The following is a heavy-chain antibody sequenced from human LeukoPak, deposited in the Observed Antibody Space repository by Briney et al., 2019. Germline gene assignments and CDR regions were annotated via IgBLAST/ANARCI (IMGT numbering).Heavy chain of an antibody. CDR1: GFTFSSYE. D-gene: IGHD6-13*01. J-gene: IGHJ4*02. CDR3: ARDMYSSSWYFDY. V-gene: IGHV3-48*03. Sequence: GGSLTLSCAASGFTFSSYEMNWVRQAPGKGLEWVSYISSSGSTIYYADSVKGRFTISRDNAKNSLYLQMNSLRAEGTAVYYCARDMYSSSWYFDYWGQGTLVTVSS. CDR2: ISSSGSTI.